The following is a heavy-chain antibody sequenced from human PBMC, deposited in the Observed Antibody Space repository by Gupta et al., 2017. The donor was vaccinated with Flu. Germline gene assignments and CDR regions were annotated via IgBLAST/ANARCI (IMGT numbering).Heavy chain of an antibody. V-gene: IGHV3-21*01. Sequence: PGRGLEWVSSICTSNSYIYYGDSVKGRFTVSRDNAQNSLSLQMNSLRADDTAIYYCARAQKFRVAIFGVVTGDDAFDIWGQGTMVTVSS. CDR3: ARAQKFRVAIFGVVTGDDAFDI. D-gene: IGHD3-3*02. CDR2: ICTSNSYI. J-gene: IGHJ3*02.